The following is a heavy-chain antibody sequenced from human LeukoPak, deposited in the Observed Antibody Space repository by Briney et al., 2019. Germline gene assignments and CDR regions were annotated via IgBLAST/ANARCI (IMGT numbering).Heavy chain of an antibody. CDR2: MYYTGST. V-gene: IGHV4-39*01. D-gene: IGHD6-13*01. CDR3: ARHVGQQLIYNYYGLDV. CDR1: GVSISSSSYH. J-gene: IGHJ6*02. Sequence: PSETLSLTCTVSGVSISSSSYHWGWFRQLPGKGLEWIGSMYYTGSTYFTPSLNSRLTLSVDTSKNQFSLRLSSVTAADTAVYYCARHVGQQLIYNYYGLDVWGQGTTVTVSS.